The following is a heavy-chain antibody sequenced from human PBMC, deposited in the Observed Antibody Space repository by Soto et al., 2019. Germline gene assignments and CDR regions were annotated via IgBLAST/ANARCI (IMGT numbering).Heavy chain of an antibody. CDR2: ISAYNGNT. D-gene: IGHD2-2*01. J-gene: IGHJ3*02. CDR3: ARDQRYCSSTSCYAPMKDDAFDI. CDR1: GYTFTSYG. V-gene: IGHV1-18*01. Sequence: ASVKVSCKASGYTFTSYGISWVRRAPGQGLEWMGWISAYNGNTNYAQKLQGRVTMTTDTSTSTAYMELRSLRSDDTAVYYCARDQRYCSSTSCYAPMKDDAFDIWGQGTMVTVSS.